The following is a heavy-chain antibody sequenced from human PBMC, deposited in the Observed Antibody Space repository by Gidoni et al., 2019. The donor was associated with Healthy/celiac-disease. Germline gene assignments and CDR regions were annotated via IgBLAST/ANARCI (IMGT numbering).Heavy chain of an antibody. J-gene: IGHJ4*02. CDR3: AAGRASSSWYGNFDY. CDR2: IVVGSGNT. CDR1: GFTFTSSA. D-gene: IGHD6-13*01. V-gene: IGHV1-58*01. Sequence: QMQLVQSGPEVKKPGTSVKVSCKASGFTFTSSAVQWVRQARGQRLEWIGWIVVGSGNTNYAQKFQERGTITRDMSTSTAYMELSSLRSEDTAVYYCAAGRASSSWYGNFDYWGQGTLVTVSS.